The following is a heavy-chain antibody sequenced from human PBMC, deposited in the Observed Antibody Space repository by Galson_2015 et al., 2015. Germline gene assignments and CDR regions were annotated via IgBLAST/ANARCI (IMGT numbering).Heavy chain of an antibody. CDR3: AKDSTVTTLDY. CDR2: ISYDGSSK. J-gene: IGHJ4*02. V-gene: IGHV3-30*18. CDR1: GFTFSSYA. Sequence: SLRLSCAASGFTFSSYAMSWVRQAPGKGLEWVAVISYDGSSKYYADSVKGRFTISRDNSKNTLYLQMNSLRAEDTAVYYCAKDSTVTTLDYWGQGTLVTVSS. D-gene: IGHD4-17*01.